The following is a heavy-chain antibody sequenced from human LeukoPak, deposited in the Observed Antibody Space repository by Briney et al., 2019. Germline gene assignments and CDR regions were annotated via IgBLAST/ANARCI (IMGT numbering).Heavy chain of an antibody. CDR1: GFTFSSYG. J-gene: IGHJ4*02. V-gene: IGHV3-30*02. CDR3: ARGGSSWYPAFDY. CDR2: IRYDGSNK. D-gene: IGHD6-13*01. Sequence: PGGSLRLSCAASGFTFSSYGMHWVRQAPGKGLEWVAFIRYDGSNKYYADSVKGRFTISRDNSKNTLYLQMKSLRAEDTAVYYCARGGSSWYPAFDYWGQGTLVTVSS.